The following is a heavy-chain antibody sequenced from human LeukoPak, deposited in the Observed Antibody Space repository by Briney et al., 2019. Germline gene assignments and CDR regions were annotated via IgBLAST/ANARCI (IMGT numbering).Heavy chain of an antibody. Sequence: SETLSLTCTVSGYSISSGYYWGWIRQPPGKGLEWIGSIYHSGRTFYNPSLKSRVTISVDTSKNQFSLKLTSVTAADTAVYYCARHIPGGGSLFHYWGQGTLVTVSS. V-gene: IGHV4-38-2*02. J-gene: IGHJ4*02. D-gene: IGHD1-26*01. CDR3: ARHIPGGGSLFHY. CDR2: IYHSGRT. CDR1: GYSISSGYY.